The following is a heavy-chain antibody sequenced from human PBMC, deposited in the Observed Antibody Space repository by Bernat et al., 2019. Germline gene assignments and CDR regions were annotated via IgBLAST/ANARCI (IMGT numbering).Heavy chain of an antibody. V-gene: IGHV3-21*01. J-gene: IGHJ2*01. CDR3: AGRGVDWYFDL. CDR1: GFTFSSYS. CDR2: ISSSSYI. D-gene: IGHD6-25*01. Sequence: EVQLVESGGGLVKPGGSLRLSCAASGFTFSSYSMNWVRQAPGKGLEWVSSISSSSYIYYADSVKGRFTISRDNAKNSLYLQMNSLRAEETAVYYCAGRGVDWYFDLWGRGTLVTVSS.